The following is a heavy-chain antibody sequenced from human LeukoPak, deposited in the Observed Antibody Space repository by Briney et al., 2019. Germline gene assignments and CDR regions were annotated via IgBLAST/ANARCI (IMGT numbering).Heavy chain of an antibody. J-gene: IGHJ4*02. CDR1: GYTFTTYA. CDR3: ARDGDYYDTSGYYYPSPRFDY. Sequence: ASVKVSCKTSGYTFTTYAINWVRQAPGQGLEWMGWINTNTGNPTYAQGFTGRFVFSLDTSVSTAYLRISSLKAEDTAVYYCARDGDYYDTSGYYYPSPRFDYWGQGTLVTVSS. CDR2: INTNTGNP. V-gene: IGHV7-4-1*02. D-gene: IGHD3-22*01.